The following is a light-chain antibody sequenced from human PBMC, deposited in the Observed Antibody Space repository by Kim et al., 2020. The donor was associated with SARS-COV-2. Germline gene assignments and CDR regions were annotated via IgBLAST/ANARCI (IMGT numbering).Light chain of an antibody. V-gene: IGLV3-19*01. CDR3: NSRDSSTNRLV. Sequence: SSELTQDPAVSVALGQTVRITCQGDSLRSYYASWYQQKPGQAPVVVIYGKNNRPSGIPDRFSGSSSGNTASLTIAGAQAEDEADYYCNSRDSSTNRLVFGGGTQLTFL. CDR1: SLRSYY. J-gene: IGLJ2*01. CDR2: GKN.